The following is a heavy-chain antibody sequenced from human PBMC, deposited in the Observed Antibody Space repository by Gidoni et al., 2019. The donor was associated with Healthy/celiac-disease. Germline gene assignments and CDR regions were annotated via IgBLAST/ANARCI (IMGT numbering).Heavy chain of an antibody. V-gene: IGHV4-39*01. D-gene: IGHD6-13*01. CDR3: ASLIAAAGHYYYYGMDV. Sequence: QLQLQESGPGLVKPSETLSLTCTVPGGSISSSSYYWGWIRQPPGKGLEWIGSSYYSGSTYYNPSLKSRVTISVDTSKNQFSLKLSSVTAADTAVYYCASLIAAAGHYYYYGMDVWGQGTTVTVSS. CDR1: GGSISSSSYY. J-gene: IGHJ6*02. CDR2: SYYSGST.